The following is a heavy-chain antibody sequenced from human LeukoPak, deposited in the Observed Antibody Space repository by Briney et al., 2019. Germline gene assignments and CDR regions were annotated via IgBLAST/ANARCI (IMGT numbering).Heavy chain of an antibody. CDR3: ASLFMGRSGGWYDGTNWFDP. D-gene: IGHD6-19*01. Sequence: EASVKVSCKASGYTFTSYGISWVRQAPGQGLEWMGWIIPIFGTANYAQKFQGRVTITADESTSTAYMELSSLRSEDTAVYYCASLFMGRSGGWYDGTNWFDPWGQGTLVTVSS. V-gene: IGHV1-69*13. CDR2: IIPIFGTA. J-gene: IGHJ5*02. CDR1: GYTFTSYG.